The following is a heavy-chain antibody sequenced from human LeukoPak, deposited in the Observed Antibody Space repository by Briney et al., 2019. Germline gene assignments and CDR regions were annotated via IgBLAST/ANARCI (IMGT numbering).Heavy chain of an antibody. CDR3: ARDRSRCYY. Sequence: GGSMRLSCAASGFTFSSYWMSWVRQAPGKGLEWVATIKEDGSEKYYVDSVKGRFTISRDNAKNSLYLQMNSLRAEDTAVYYCARDRSRCYYWGQGTLVTVSS. CDR1: GFTFSSYW. CDR2: IKEDGSEK. J-gene: IGHJ4*02. V-gene: IGHV3-7*01.